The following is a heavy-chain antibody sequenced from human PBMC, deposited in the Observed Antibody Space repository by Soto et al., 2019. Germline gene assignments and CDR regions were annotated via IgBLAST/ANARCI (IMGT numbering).Heavy chain of an antibody. V-gene: IGHV3-30*18. D-gene: IGHD3-10*01. J-gene: IGHJ4*02. CDR2: TSYDGSSK. CDR1: GFTFTTYG. CDR3: AKGSGKDAWYFDY. Sequence: AQLVESGGGVVQPGRSLRLSCAASGFTFTTYGMHWVRHAPGKGLEWVAVTSYDGSSKYYADSVMGRFTISRDNSKNTVYLQMNSLRGEDTAVYYCAKGSGKDAWYFDYWGQGTLVTVSS.